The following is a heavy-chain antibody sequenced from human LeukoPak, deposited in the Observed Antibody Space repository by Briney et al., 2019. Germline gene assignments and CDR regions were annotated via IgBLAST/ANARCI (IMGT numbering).Heavy chain of an antibody. CDR2: IYYSGST. J-gene: IGHJ4*02. CDR3: ARTNSSSGWSYYFDY. D-gene: IGHD6-19*01. CDR1: GGSILSYY. Sequence: SETLSLTCTVSGGSILSYYWTWIRQPPGKGLEWIGYIYYSGSTNYNPSLKSRLTISVDTSKNQFSLKLSSVTAADTAVYYCARTNSSSGWSYYFDYWGQGTLVTVSS. V-gene: IGHV4-59*08.